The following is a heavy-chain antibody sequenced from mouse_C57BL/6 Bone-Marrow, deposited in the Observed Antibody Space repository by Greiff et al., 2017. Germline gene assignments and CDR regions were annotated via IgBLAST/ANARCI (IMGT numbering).Heavy chain of an antibody. CDR1: GYTFTSYW. Sequence: QVQLQQPGAELVMPGASVKLSCKASGYTFTSYWMHWVKQRPGQGLEWIGEIDPSDSYTNYNQKFKGKSTLTVDKSSSTAYMQLSSLTSEDSAVYYCARSANFAWFAYWGQGTLVTVSA. V-gene: IGHV1-69*01. D-gene: IGHD1-2*01. CDR2: IDPSDSYT. J-gene: IGHJ3*01. CDR3: ARSANFAWFAY.